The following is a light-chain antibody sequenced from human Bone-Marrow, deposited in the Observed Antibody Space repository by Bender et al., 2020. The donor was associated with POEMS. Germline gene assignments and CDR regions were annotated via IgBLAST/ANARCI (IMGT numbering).Light chain of an antibody. V-gene: IGLV2-11*01. CDR3: CSFAGSYV. CDR2: DVA. CDR1: SSDVGRYNF. Sequence: QSALTQPRSVSGSPGQSVTITCTGSSSDVGRYNFVSWYQHNPGEAPKLIIHDVAAPPSGVPHRVSGSKTGTTASLAISGLQAREETDYYCCSFAGSYVFGTGAQVTVL. J-gene: IGLJ1*01.